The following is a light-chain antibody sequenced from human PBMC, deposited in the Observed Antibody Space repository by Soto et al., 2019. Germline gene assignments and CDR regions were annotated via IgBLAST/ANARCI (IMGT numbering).Light chain of an antibody. Sequence: QSVLTQPASVSGSPGQSITISCTGTSSDVGGYNYVSWYQQHPGKAPKLMIYDVSNRPSGVSNRFSGSKSGNTASLTISGLQVEDEADYSCSSYTSSSTLVFGTGTKVTVL. CDR2: DVS. J-gene: IGLJ1*01. CDR3: SSYTSSSTLV. V-gene: IGLV2-14*01. CDR1: SSDVGGYNY.